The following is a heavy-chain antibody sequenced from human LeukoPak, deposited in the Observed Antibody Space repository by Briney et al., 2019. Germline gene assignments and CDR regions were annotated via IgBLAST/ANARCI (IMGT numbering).Heavy chain of an antibody. CDR3: ARAVAVTMVQGVKY. D-gene: IGHD3-10*01. J-gene: IGHJ4*02. V-gene: IGHV1-2*02. Sequence: GASVKVSCKASGYTFTGYYMHWVRQAPGQGLEWMGWINPNSGDTNYAQKFQGRVTMTRDTSISTAYMELSRLRSDDTAVYYCARAVAVTMVQGVKYWGQGTLVTVSS. CDR1: GYTFTGYY. CDR2: INPNSGDT.